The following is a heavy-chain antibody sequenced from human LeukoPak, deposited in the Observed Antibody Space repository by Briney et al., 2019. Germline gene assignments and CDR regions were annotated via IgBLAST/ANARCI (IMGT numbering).Heavy chain of an antibody. CDR1: GFTFSTYW. CDR2: IKQDGSER. Sequence: GGSLRLSCAASGFTFSTYWMSWVRQAPGKGLEWVANIKQDGSERYYLDSVKGRFTISRDNAKNSLYLQMNSLRAEDTAVYFCTREAAAGIDYWGQGTLVTVSS. J-gene: IGHJ4*02. V-gene: IGHV3-7*01. CDR3: TREAAAGIDY. D-gene: IGHD6-13*01.